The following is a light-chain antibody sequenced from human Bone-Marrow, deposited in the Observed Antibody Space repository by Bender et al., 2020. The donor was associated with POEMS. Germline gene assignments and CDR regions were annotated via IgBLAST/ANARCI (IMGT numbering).Light chain of an antibody. J-gene: IGLJ3*02. V-gene: IGLV2-14*03. CDR3: SSFTTSGTWV. CDR2: DVS. Sequence: QSALTQPASVSGSPRQSITISCTGTSSDVGAYNYVSWYQQHPDKAPKLIIYDVSDRPSGVSNRFSGSKSGNTASLTISGLQAEDEADYHCSSFTTSGTWVFGGGTKLTVL. CDR1: SSDVGAYNY.